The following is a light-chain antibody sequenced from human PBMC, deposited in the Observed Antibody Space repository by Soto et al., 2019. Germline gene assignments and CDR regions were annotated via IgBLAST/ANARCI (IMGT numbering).Light chain of an antibody. Sequence: ETVMTQSPAKLFMSXGGGITLTXXXSPSVSNNLDWYQQKPGQAPRLLMYGSSMRATGIPARFSGSGSGTGFTLTISSLQSEDFAVYYCQQHNNWPPITFGQGTRLEIK. CDR1: PSVSNN. V-gene: IGKV3-15*01. J-gene: IGKJ5*01. CDR3: QQHNNWPPIT. CDR2: GSS.